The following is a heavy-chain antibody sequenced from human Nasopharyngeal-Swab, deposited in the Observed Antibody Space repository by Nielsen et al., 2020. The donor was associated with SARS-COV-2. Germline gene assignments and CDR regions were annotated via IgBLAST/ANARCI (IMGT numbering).Heavy chain of an antibody. V-gene: IGHV4-39*01. J-gene: IGHJ4*02. CDR3: ASAGVDTSTGSSGGCFDY. Sequence: SETLSLTCTVSGGPITSRSSYWGWIRQPPGKGLEWIGSIYYSESTYYTPSLESRVTISVDTSKNQFSLKLRSVTAADTAVYYCASAGVDTSTGSSGGCFDYWGQGILVTVSS. D-gene: IGHD3-9*01. CDR2: IYYSEST. CDR1: GGPITSRSSY.